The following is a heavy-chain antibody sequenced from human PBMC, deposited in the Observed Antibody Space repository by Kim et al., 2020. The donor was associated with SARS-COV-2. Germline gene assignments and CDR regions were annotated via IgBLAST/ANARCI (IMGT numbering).Heavy chain of an antibody. CDR3: ARGALGSLSGAATYHFQY. D-gene: IGHD6-25*01. V-gene: IGHV1-46*01. J-gene: IGHJ1*01. CDR2: INPSGGTT. Sequence: ASVKVSRKASGYTFPDYYMHWVRQAPGQGFEWMGIINPSGGTTAYAQRFQARVTMTRDTSTSTVYMELSSLSSEDTAVYFCARGALGSLSGAATYHFQYWGQGTLVTVSS. CDR1: GYTFPDYY.